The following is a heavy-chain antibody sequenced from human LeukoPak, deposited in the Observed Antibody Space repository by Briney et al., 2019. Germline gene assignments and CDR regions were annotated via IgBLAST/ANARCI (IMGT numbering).Heavy chain of an antibody. CDR2: INPSGGST. CDR1: GYTFTSYY. V-gene: IGHV1-46*01. J-gene: IGHJ5*02. CDR3: ARDSSPTAAGLNWFDP. D-gene: IGHD6-13*01. Sequence: ASVKVSCKASGYTFTSYYMHWVRQAPGQGLEWIGIINPSGGSTSYAQKFQGRVTMTRDTSTSTVYMELSSLRSEDTAVYYCARDSSPTAAGLNWFDPWGQGTLVTVSS.